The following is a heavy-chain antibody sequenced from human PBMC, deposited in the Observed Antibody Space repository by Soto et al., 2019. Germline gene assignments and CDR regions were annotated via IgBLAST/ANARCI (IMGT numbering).Heavy chain of an antibody. Sequence: GGSLRLSCAASGFTFSSYWMSWVRQAPGKGLVWVSRINSDGSSTSYADSVKGRFTISRDNAKNTLYLQMNSLRAEDTAVYYCARDRGPDSSSYAFDIWGQGTMVTVSS. CDR2: INSDGSST. V-gene: IGHV3-74*01. D-gene: IGHD6-6*01. CDR3: ARDRGPDSSSYAFDI. CDR1: GFTFSSYW. J-gene: IGHJ3*02.